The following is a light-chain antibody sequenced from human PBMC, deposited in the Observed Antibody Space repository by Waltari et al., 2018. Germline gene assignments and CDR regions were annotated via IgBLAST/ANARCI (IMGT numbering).Light chain of an antibody. J-gene: IGKJ1*01. CDR1: QSISRH. Sequence: DIQMTQSPSSLSASVGDRVTITCRASQSISRHLNWYQQKPGKAPNLLIYGASNLQRGVPSRFSASGSGTDFTLTISSLQPEEFATYYCQQSYSAPWTFGQGTKVEIK. V-gene: IGKV1-39*01. CDR2: GAS. CDR3: QQSYSAPWT.